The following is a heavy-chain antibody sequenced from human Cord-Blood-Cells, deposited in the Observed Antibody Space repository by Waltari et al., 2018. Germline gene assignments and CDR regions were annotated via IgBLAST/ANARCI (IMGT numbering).Heavy chain of an antibody. CDR2: IYYSGST. CDR1: GGSISSSSYY. D-gene: IGHD6-19*01. V-gene: IGHV4-39*07. Sequence: QLQLQESGPGLVKPSETLSLTCTVSGGSISSSSYYWGWNRQPPGKGLEWIGSIYYSGSTYYNPSLKSRVTISVDTSKNQFSLKLSSVTAADTAVYYCARRTYSSGWYDYWGQGTLVTVSS. CDR3: ARRTYSSGWYDY. J-gene: IGHJ4*02.